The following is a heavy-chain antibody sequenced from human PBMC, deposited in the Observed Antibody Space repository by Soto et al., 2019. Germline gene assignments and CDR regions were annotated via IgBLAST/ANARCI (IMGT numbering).Heavy chain of an antibody. CDR1: GFTFKNYA. J-gene: IGHJ4*02. Sequence: GSLRLSCAASGFTFKNYAMHLVRQAPGKGLEWVAVISYDGSIEFYADSVKGRFTISRDDFKNTMFLQMGSLRVEDTVVYYCARGLRDFVWWLPFGYWGQGTLVTV. V-gene: IGHV3-30-3*01. CDR3: ARGLRDFVWWLPFGY. CDR2: ISYDGSIE. D-gene: IGHD3-9*01.